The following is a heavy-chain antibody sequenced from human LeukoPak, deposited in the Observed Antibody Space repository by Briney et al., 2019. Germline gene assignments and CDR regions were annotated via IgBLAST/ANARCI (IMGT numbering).Heavy chain of an antibody. J-gene: IGHJ6*02. CDR3: ARAFFNIVGATKVDYYGMDV. Sequence: GGSLRLSCAASGFTFSSYGMPWARQAPGKGLEWVAVISYDGSNKYYADSVKGRFTISRDNSKNTLYLQMNSLRAEDTAVYYCARAFFNIVGATKVDYYGMDVWGQGTTVTVSS. CDR1: GFTFSSYG. CDR2: ISYDGSNK. D-gene: IGHD1-26*01. V-gene: IGHV3-30*03.